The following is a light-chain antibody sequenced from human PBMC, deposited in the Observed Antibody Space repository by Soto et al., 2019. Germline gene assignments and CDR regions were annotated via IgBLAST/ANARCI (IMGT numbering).Light chain of an antibody. CDR1: QNVNNR. V-gene: IGKV3-20*01. CDR3: QQYAEGTPIT. CDR2: GAS. J-gene: IGKJ5*01. Sequence: ELLLTQSPGSLSVFPGERASLSCRASQNVNNRLAWYQKKAGQAPRLLISGASSRATGIPDRFSGSGSGTDFTITISRLESDDFALYYCQQYAEGTPITFGQGTRLDIK.